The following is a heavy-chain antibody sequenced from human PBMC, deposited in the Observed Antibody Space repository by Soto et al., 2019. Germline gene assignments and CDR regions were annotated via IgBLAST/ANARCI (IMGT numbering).Heavy chain of an antibody. D-gene: IGHD3-22*01. V-gene: IGHV5-51*01. Sequence: GESLKISCKGSGYSFTSYWIGWVRQMPGKGLEWMGIIYPGDSDTRYSPSFQGQVTISADKSISTAYLQWSSLKASDTAMYYCARLFRSTYYYDSSGPLPPPVYFDYWGQGTLVTVSS. CDR3: ARLFRSTYYYDSSGPLPPPVYFDY. J-gene: IGHJ4*02. CDR1: GYSFTSYW. CDR2: IYPGDSDT.